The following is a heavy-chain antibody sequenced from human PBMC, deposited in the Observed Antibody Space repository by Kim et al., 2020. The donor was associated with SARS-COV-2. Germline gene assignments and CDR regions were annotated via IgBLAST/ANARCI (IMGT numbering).Heavy chain of an antibody. D-gene: IGHD4-4*01. J-gene: IGHJ5*02. CDR2: ISNSGKTI. CDR1: GFTFSDFH. CDR3: ARDYSKWSYNWFDP. V-gene: IGHV3-11*01. Sequence: GGSLRLSCATSGFTFSDFHMSWFRQAPGKAMEWVAYISNSGKTIYYADSVKGRFTISRDSANNSLILQMNSLRGEDSAVYYCARDYSKWSYNWFDPWGRGTQVIVSS.